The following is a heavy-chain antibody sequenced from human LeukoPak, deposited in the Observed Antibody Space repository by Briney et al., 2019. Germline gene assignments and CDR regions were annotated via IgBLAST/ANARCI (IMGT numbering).Heavy chain of an antibody. J-gene: IGHJ4*02. V-gene: IGHV3-64*01. CDR1: GFTFSDYV. CDR3: ARSTGYCSGGSCYSDY. Sequence: GGSLRLSCAASGFTFSDYVMHWVRQAPGKGLEYVSGISFNGDNTYYANSVKGRFTISRDNSKNTLYLQMDSLRAEDMAVYYCARSTGYCSGGSCYSDYWGQGTLVTASS. D-gene: IGHD2-15*01. CDR2: ISFNGDNT.